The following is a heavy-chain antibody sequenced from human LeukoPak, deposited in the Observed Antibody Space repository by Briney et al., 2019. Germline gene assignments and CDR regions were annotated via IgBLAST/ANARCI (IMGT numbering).Heavy chain of an antibody. CDR2: INSDGSIT. J-gene: IGHJ4*02. CDR3: AREVGAIDF. CDR1: GFSFSGYW. V-gene: IGHV3-74*01. D-gene: IGHD1-26*01. Sequence: GXXLRLSCAASGFSFSGYWMHWVRQIPGKGLVWVSHINSDGSITNYADYVKGRFTISRDNAKNTLYLQMNSLRAEDTAVYYCAREVGAIDFWGQGTLVTVSS.